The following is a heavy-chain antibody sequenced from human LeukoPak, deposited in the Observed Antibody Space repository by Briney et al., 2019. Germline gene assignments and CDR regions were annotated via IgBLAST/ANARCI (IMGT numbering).Heavy chain of an antibody. V-gene: IGHV3-74*01. D-gene: IGHD2-2*01. CDR3: ARKYCSSTSCLFDC. CDR1: GFTLSSFW. J-gene: IGHJ4*02. CDR2: INSDGSST. Sequence: PGGSLRLSCAASGFTLSSFWMHWVRQAPGKGLVWVSRINSDGSSTTYADSVKGRFTISRDNAKNSLYLQMNSLRAEDTAVYYCARKYCSSTSCLFDCWGQGTLVTVSS.